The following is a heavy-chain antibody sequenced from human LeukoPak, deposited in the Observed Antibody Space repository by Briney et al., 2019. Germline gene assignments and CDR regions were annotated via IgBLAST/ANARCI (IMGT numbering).Heavy chain of an antibody. J-gene: IGHJ4*02. Sequence: GGSLRLSCAAYGFTFSGDWRHWVRQVQGKGLVWFSHINSEGRSKIYADSVKGRFTIYRDNAKNTLYLQMNSLRVEDTAVYYCVRAGRWLQSSFDYWGQGTLVTVSS. CDR2: INSEGRSK. CDR1: GFTFSGDW. CDR3: VRAGRWLQSSFDY. D-gene: IGHD5-24*01. V-gene: IGHV3-74*01.